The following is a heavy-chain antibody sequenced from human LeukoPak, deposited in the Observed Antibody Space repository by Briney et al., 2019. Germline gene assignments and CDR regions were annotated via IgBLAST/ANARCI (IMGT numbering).Heavy chain of an antibody. CDR2: ISGGGTST. V-gene: IGHV3-23*01. CDR3: ANARYGY. J-gene: IGHJ4*02. Sequence: GVSLRLSCAASGFSFDDYPMHWVRQAPGKGLEWVSTISGGGTSTYYADFVKGRFTISRDNSKNTLHLQMDSLRAEDTAVYYCANARYGYWGQGTLVTVSS. CDR1: GFSFDDYP. D-gene: IGHD5-18*01.